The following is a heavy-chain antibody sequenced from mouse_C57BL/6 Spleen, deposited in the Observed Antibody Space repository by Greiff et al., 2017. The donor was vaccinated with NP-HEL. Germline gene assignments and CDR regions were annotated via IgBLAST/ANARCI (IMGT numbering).Heavy chain of an antibody. J-gene: IGHJ4*01. CDR3: TRTGLRRINLYYYAMDY. Sequence: VQLQQSGAELVRPGASVTLSCKASGYTFTNYEMHWVKQTPVHGLEWIGAIDPETGGTAYNQKFKGKAILTADKSSSTAYMELRSLTSEDSAVYYCTRTGLRRINLYYYAMDYWGQGTSVTVSS. D-gene: IGHD2-4*01. V-gene: IGHV1-15*01. CDR1: GYTFTNYE. CDR2: IDPETGGT.